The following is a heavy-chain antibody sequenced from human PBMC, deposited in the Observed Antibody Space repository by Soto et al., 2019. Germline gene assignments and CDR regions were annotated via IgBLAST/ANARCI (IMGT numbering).Heavy chain of an antibody. Sequence: QVQLQESGPGLVKPSQTLSLTCTVSGGSISSAGYYWSWIRQHPGKGLEWIGYIYYSGDTYYNPSLKSXXTXSXXTSKSQFSLKLSSVTAADTAVYYCARASRSAGTDCWGQGTLVTVSS. CDR2: IYYSGDT. CDR3: ARASRSAGTDC. D-gene: IGHD6-13*01. V-gene: IGHV4-31*03. CDR1: GGSISSAGYY. J-gene: IGHJ4*02.